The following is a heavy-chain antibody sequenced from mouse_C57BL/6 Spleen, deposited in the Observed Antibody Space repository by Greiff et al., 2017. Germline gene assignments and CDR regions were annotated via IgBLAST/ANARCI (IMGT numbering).Heavy chain of an antibody. CDR3: ARWDYGSSSAWFAY. CDR1: GYTFTSYG. Sequence: VHLVESGAELARPGASVKLSCKASGYTFTSYGISWVKQRTGQGLEWIGEIYPRSGNTYYNEKFKGKATLTADKSSSTAYMELRSLTSEDSAVYFCARWDYGSSSAWFAYWGQGTLVTVSA. V-gene: IGHV1-81*01. J-gene: IGHJ3*01. D-gene: IGHD1-1*01. CDR2: IYPRSGNT.